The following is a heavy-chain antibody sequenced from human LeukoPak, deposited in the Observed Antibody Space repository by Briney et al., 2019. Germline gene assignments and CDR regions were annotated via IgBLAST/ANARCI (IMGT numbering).Heavy chain of an antibody. CDR2: IYSTGST. D-gene: IGHD3-3*01. Sequence: SETLSLTCTVSGGSISGYYWSWIRQPAGKALEWIGRIYSTGSTHYNPSLKSRVTMSVDTSKNQFSLTLSSATAADTAVYYCARVTFWSGYYTHFDYWGQGTLVTVSS. CDR1: GGSISGYY. V-gene: IGHV4-4*07. CDR3: ARVTFWSGYYTHFDY. J-gene: IGHJ4*02.